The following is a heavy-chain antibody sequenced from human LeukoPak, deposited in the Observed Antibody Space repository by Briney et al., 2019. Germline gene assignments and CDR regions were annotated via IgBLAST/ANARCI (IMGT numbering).Heavy chain of an antibody. CDR2: INPNSGGT. J-gene: IGHJ6*03. D-gene: IGHD3-3*01. Sequence: ASVKVSRKASGYTFTGYYMHWVRQAPGQGLEWMGWINPNSGGTNYAQKFQGRVTMTRDTSISTAYMELSRLRSDDTAVYYCARGFPPTYYYYMDVWGKGTTVTVSS. V-gene: IGHV1-2*02. CDR1: GYTFTGYY. CDR3: ARGFPPTYYYYMDV.